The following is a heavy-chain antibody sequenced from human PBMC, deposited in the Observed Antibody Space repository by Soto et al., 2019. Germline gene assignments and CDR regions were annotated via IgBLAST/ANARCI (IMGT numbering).Heavy chain of an antibody. Sequence: QAVSRSCESSGGGYSSNSAGWNWNRQTPSRGLEWLGRTYYRSKWYNNYAVSVKSRITINPDTSKNQFSLQLNSVTPEDTAVYYCSRGSWDDVSGHYYRDVLGKGTTVTVS. V-gene: IGHV6-1*01. CDR2: TYYRSKWYN. CDR3: SRGSWDDVSGHYYRDV. CDR1: GGGYSSNSAG. D-gene: IGHD1-1*01. J-gene: IGHJ6*03.